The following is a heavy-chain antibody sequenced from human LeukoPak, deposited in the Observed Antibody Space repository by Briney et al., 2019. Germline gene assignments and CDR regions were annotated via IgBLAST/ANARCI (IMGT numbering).Heavy chain of an antibody. D-gene: IGHD3-3*01. Sequence: SETLSLTCTVSGGSISSSSYYWGWIRQPPGKGLEWIGSIYYSGSTYYNPSLKSRVTISVDTSKNQFSLKLSSVTAADTAVYYCARAHYDFWSGYNNNWFDPWGQGTLVTVSS. J-gene: IGHJ5*02. CDR1: GGSISSSSYY. CDR2: IYYSGST. V-gene: IGHV4-39*01. CDR3: ARAHYDFWSGYNNNWFDP.